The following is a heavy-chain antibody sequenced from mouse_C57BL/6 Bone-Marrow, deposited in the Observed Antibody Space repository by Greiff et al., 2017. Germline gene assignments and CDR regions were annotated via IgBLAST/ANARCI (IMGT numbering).Heavy chain of an antibody. Sequence: EVQRVESGGDLVKPGGSLKLSCAASGFTFSSYGMSWVRQTPDKRLEWVATISSGGSYTYYPASVKGRFTISRDNAKNTLYLQMSSLKSEDTAMYYCARPKGFAYWGQGTLVTVSA. CDR3: ARPKGFAY. V-gene: IGHV5-6*01. CDR2: ISSGGSYT. CDR1: GFTFSSYG. J-gene: IGHJ3*01.